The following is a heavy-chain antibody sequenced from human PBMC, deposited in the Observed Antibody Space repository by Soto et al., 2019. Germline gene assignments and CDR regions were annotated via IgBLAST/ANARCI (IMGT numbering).Heavy chain of an antibody. V-gene: IGHV4-31*03. Sequence: TLSLTCTVSGGSISSGGYYWSWIRQHPGKGLEWIGYIYYSGSTYYNPSLKSRVTISVDTSKNQFSLKLSSVTAADTAVYYCARDRYCSSTSCYGRYFDYWGQGTRVTVSS. CDR2: IYYSGST. J-gene: IGHJ4*02. D-gene: IGHD2-2*01. CDR1: GGSISSGGYY. CDR3: ARDRYCSSTSCYGRYFDY.